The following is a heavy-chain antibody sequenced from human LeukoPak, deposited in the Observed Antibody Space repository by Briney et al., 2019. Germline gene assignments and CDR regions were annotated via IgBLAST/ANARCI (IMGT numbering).Heavy chain of an antibody. J-gene: IGHJ6*04. CDR1: GFTFSSYE. CDR2: ISSSGSTI. D-gene: IGHD3-10*02. V-gene: IGHV3-48*03. CDR3: AELGITMIGGV. Sequence: PGVSLRLSCAASGFTFSSYEMNWVRQAQGKGLEWVSYISSSGSTIYYADSVRGRFTISRDNAKNSLYLQRNSLRAEDTAVYYCAELGITMIGGVWGKGTTVTISS.